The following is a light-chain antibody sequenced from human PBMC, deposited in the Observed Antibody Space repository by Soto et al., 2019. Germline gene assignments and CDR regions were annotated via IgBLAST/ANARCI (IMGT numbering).Light chain of an antibody. CDR1: SSNIGTNT. Sequence: QSVLTQPPSASGTPGQRVTISCSGSSSNIGTNTVNWYQHLPGSAPKLLIYSNNQRPSGVPDRFSGSKSGTSASLAISGRQPDDEADYYGEAWDGSLNVVLFGGGTKVTVL. CDR2: SNN. J-gene: IGLJ2*01. V-gene: IGLV1-44*01. CDR3: EAWDGSLNVVL.